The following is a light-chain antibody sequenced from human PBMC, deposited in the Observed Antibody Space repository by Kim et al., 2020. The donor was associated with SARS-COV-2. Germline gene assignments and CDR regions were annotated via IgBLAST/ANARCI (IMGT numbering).Light chain of an antibody. CDR3: MQAKRNPRT. J-gene: IGKJ1*01. CDR1: QSRLYKNGCND. Sequence: RTSQSRLYKNGCNDLGWYEQKPGKAPKGLIYFGSSRASGVPERFSGSGSGTDFTLKISRVEAEDVGVYYCMQAKRNPRTFGQGTKVDIK. V-gene: IGKV2-28*01. CDR2: FGS.